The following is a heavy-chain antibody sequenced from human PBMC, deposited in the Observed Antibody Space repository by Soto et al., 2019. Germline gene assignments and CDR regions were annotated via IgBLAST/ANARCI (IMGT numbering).Heavy chain of an antibody. D-gene: IGHD5-12*01. CDR3: ARGSSGYEPLDY. CDR1: GFTFISYG. J-gene: IGHJ4*02. CDR2: IWYDGSNK. Sequence: WGSLRLSCAASGFTFISYGMHCFRQAPCKGLEWVAVIWYDGSNKYYADSVKGRFTISRDNSKNTLYLQMNSLRAEDTAVYYCARGSSGYEPLDYWGQGTLVTVSS. V-gene: IGHV3-33*01.